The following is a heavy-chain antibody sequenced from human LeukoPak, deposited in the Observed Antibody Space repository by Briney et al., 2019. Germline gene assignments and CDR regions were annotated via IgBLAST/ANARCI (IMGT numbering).Heavy chain of an antibody. CDR2: INPSGVIT. V-gene: IGHV1-46*01. Sequence: ASVKVSCKASGYIFTSYYMHWGRQSPGQGLEWMGIINPSGVITSYAPKFQGRINMTRATSTSTIYSDLSSLKSEDKAVYYCAGAYASSGAAYFDLWGRGTLVTVSS. J-gene: IGHJ2*01. CDR3: AGAYASSGAAYFDL. D-gene: IGHD3-22*01. CDR1: GYIFTSYY.